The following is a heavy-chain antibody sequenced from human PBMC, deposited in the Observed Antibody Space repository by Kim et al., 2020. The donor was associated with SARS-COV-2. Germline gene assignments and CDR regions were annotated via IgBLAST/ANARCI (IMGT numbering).Heavy chain of an antibody. V-gene: IGHV3-11*01. J-gene: IGHJ4*02. D-gene: IGHD3-3*01. CDR2: STI. Sequence: STIYYADSVKGRFTISRDNAKNSLYLQMNSLRAEDTAVYYCARRTNYFDYWGQGTLVTVSS. CDR3: ARRTNYFDY.